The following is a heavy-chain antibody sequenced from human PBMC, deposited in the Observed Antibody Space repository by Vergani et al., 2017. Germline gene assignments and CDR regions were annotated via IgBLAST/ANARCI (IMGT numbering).Heavy chain of an antibody. CDR3: GGGSDNYN. Sequence: EVQLLQSEGAVVQPGGSLRLSCVASGFTFSSHAMSWVRQGHGQGLEWVSSSKNTGDSTHYADSVKGRFTISRDNSKITLYLQMNSLRVEDTAVYYCGGGSDNYNWGQGTLVTVSS. J-gene: IGHJ4*02. V-gene: IGHV3-23*01. D-gene: IGHD5-24*01. CDR1: GFTFSSHA. CDR2: SKNTGDST.